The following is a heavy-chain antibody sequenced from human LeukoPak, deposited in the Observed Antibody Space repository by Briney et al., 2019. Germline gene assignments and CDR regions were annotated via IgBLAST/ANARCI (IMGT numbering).Heavy chain of an antibody. CDR2: INTNTGNP. D-gene: IGHD6-19*01. J-gene: IGHJ4*02. Sequence: ASVKVSCKASGYTFTSYAMNRVRQAPGQGLEWMGWINTNTGNPTYAQGFTGRFVFSLDTSVSTAYLQISSLKAEDTAVYYCARGALPLPYSSGWYGAYWGQGTLVTVSS. CDR3: ARGALPLPYSSGWYGAY. CDR1: GYTFTSYA. V-gene: IGHV7-4-1*02.